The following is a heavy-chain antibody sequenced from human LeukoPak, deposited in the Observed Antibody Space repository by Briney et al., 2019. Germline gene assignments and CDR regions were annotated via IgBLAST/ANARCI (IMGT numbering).Heavy chain of an antibody. Sequence: GGSLRLSCAASGFTFSSYWMHWVRQAPGKGPVWVSRINSDGSSTSYADSVKGRVTISRDNAKNTLYLQVNSLRADDTAVYYCARGRQYIFDYWGQGTLVTVSS. CDR1: GFTFSSYW. D-gene: IGHD5-18*01. CDR3: ARGRQYIFDY. J-gene: IGHJ4*02. CDR2: INSDGSST. V-gene: IGHV3-74*01.